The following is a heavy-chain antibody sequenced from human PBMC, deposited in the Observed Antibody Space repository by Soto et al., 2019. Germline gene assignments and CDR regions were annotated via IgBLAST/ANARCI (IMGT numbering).Heavy chain of an antibody. V-gene: IGHV1-69*01. CDR3: ATGWYYYDSSGYPFDS. D-gene: IGHD3-22*01. CDR2: IIPLFGTT. Sequence: QVRLVQSGAEVKKPGSSVKVSCKTSGGTFSSYAISWVRQAPGQGLEWMGGIIPLFGTTNYAQRFQGRVAITADESTSTAYMELHSLRSGDTAVFYCATGWYYYDSSGYPFDSWGQGTLVSVSS. J-gene: IGHJ4*02. CDR1: GGTFSSYA.